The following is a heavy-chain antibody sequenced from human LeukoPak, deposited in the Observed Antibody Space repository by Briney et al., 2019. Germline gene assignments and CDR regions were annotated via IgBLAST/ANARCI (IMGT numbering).Heavy chain of an antibody. D-gene: IGHD3-10*01. CDR3: ARDLMVRGPTNPGY. CDR2: INAGNGNT. J-gene: IGHJ4*02. CDR1: GYTFTSYA. V-gene: IGHV1-3*01. Sequence: ASVTASCKASGYTFTSYAMHWVRQAPGQRLEWMGWINAGNGNTKYSQKFQGRVTITRDTSASTAYMELSSLRSEDTAVYYCARDLMVRGPTNPGYWGQGTLVTVSS.